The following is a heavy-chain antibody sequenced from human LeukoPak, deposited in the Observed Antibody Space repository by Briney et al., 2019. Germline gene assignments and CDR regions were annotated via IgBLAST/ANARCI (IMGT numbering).Heavy chain of an antibody. CDR1: GFTFRSYA. Sequence: PGGSLRLSRSASGFTFRSYAMHWVRQAPGKGLEYVSAISSNGGSTYYADSVKGRFTISRDNSKNTLYLQMSSLRAEDTAVYYCVKDSEQWLVLGAFDIWGQGTVASVSS. J-gene: IGHJ3*02. CDR3: VKDSEQWLVLGAFDI. CDR2: ISSNGGST. D-gene: IGHD6-19*01. V-gene: IGHV3-64D*09.